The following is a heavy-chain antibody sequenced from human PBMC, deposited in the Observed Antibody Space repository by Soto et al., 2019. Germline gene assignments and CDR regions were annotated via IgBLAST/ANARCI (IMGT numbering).Heavy chain of an antibody. CDR2: ISASGGST. CDR1: GFTFSSYA. D-gene: IGHD1-26*01. V-gene: IGHV3-23*01. Sequence: EVQLLESGGGLVQPGGSLRLSCAASGFTFSSYAMSWVRQAPGKGLEWVSTISASGGSTYYADSVKGRFTISRDNSQNTLYLEVNRLRAEDTAVCYCALEGWEGYGMDVWGQGTKVTVSS. CDR3: ALEGWEGYGMDV. J-gene: IGHJ6*02.